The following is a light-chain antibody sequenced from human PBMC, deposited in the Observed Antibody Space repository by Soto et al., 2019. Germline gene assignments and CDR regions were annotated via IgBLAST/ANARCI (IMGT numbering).Light chain of an antibody. Sequence: QSALTQPASVSGSPGQSITISCTGTSNNVGSYNLVSWYQQHPGKAPKLMIYEGSKRPSGVSNRFSGSKSGNTASLTISGLQAEDEADYYCCSYAGSSTWVFGGGTKVTVL. V-gene: IGLV2-23*01. CDR1: SNNVGSYNL. CDR2: EGS. J-gene: IGLJ3*02. CDR3: CSYAGSSTWV.